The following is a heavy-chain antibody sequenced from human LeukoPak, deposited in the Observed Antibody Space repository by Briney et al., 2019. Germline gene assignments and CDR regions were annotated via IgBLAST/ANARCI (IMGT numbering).Heavy chain of an antibody. D-gene: IGHD5-18*01. CDR2: INHSGST. CDR3: ARRRGYSYGPFDY. Sequence: PSETLSLTCGVYGWSFSGYYWSWIRQPPGKGLEWIGEINHSGSTNYNPSLKSRVTISVDTSKNQFSLKLSSVTAADTAVYYCARRRGYSYGPFDYWGQGTLVTVSS. V-gene: IGHV4-34*01. J-gene: IGHJ4*02. CDR1: GWSFSGYY.